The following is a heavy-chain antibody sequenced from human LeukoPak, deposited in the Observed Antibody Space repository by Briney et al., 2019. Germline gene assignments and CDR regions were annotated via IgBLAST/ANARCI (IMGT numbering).Heavy chain of an antibody. V-gene: IGHV3-23*01. D-gene: IGHD3-22*01. CDR2: ISGSSGST. J-gene: IGHJ4*02. CDR3: ARDPTTSTMIVVVLFDY. CDR1: GFTFSSYA. Sequence: GGSLRLSCAASGFTFSSYAMSWVRQAPGKGLEWVSAISGSSGSTYYADSVKGRFTISRDNSKNTLYLQMNSLRAEDTAVYYCARDPTTSTMIVVVLFDYWGQGTLVTVSS.